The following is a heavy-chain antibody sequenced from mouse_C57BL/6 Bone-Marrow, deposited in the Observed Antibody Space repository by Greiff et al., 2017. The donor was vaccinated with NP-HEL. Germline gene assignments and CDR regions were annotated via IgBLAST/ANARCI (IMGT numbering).Heavy chain of an antibody. CDR3: AGGAY. CDR1: GYAFSSYR. CDR2: IYPGDGDT. V-gene: IGHV1-80*01. J-gene: IGHJ3*01. Sequence: VQLQQSGAELVKPGASVKISCKASGYAFSSYRMNWVKQRPGKGLEWIGQIYPGDGDTKYNGEFKDKASLTADKSSSTSYMQLSSLASEDSAVYFYAGGAYWGQGTLVTVSA.